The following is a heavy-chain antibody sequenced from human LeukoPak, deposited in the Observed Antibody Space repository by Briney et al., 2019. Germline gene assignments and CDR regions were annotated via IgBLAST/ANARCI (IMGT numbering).Heavy chain of an antibody. V-gene: IGHV3-23*01. CDR3: AKEFIAGDGHVDCDS. Sequence: SGGSLRLSCAASGFTISTYAMTWVRQAPGKGLEWVSFITSSGATTYYADSVKGRFTISRDISKNTLYLQMNSLTAEDSAVYYCAKEFIAGDGHVDCDSWGQGTLVTVSS. D-gene: IGHD5-24*01. CDR1: GFTISTYA. J-gene: IGHJ4*02. CDR2: ITSSGATT.